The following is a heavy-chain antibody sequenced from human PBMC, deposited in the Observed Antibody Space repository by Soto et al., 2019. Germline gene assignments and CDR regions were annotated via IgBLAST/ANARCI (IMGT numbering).Heavy chain of an antibody. J-gene: IGHJ4*02. CDR2: IHHSGNT. D-gene: IGHD3-10*01. CDR1: GGSISSSNW. V-gene: IGHV4-4*02. CDR3: ARHNYGSGSTYFDY. Sequence: SETLSLTCAVSGGSISSSNWWSWVRQPPGKGLEWIGEIHHSGNTNYNPSLKSRVTISLDKSKNQFSLKLNSMTAADTAVYYCARHNYGSGSTYFDYWGQGTLVTVSS.